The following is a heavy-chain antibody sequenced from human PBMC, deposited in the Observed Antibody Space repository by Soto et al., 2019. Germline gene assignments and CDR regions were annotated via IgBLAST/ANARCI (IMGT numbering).Heavy chain of an antibody. CDR3: ARDVIGQDNYDTIGYYFDH. CDR2: IEPSGGVT. J-gene: IGHJ4*02. Sequence: QVQLIQFGAEVKKPGASVKVSCRASGYTFTKFHIHWVRQAPGQGLEWMGMIEPSGGVTREAQRFQGRITMTSDTSTSSVYMELRGLTSEDTAVYYCARDVIGQDNYDTIGYYFDHWGPGTLVTVSS. D-gene: IGHD3-16*01. CDR1: GYTFTKFH. V-gene: IGHV1-46*01.